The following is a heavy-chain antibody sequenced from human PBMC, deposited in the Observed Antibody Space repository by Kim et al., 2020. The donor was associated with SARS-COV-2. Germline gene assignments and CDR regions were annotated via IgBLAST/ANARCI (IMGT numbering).Heavy chain of an antibody. CDR1: GGTFSSYA. V-gene: IGHV1-69*04. J-gene: IGHJ4*02. CDR2: IIPIFTRA. D-gene: IGHD3-10*01. CDR3: ARDQGGNGEFDY. Sequence: SVKVSCKASGGTFSSYAINWVRQAPGQGLEWMGRIIPIFTRANYAQKFQGRVTITADKSTSTAYMELSSLSSEDTAVYYCARDQGGNGEFDYWGQGTLV.